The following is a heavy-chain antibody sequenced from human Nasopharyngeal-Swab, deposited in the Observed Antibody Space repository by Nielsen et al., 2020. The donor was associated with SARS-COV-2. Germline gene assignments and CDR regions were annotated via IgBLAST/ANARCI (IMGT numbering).Heavy chain of an antibody. CDR1: GYTFSTYY. J-gene: IGHJ6*02. Sequence: ASVKVSCKASGYTFSTYYMHWVRQAPGQGLEWMGVFNPSGGYTTYAQKFQGRVTMARDTSTTTVYMELSNVRSEDTAVYYCAREKGYQVLLDYYYHGLDVWGHGTAVTVSS. CDR3: AREKGYQVLLDYYYHGLDV. CDR2: FNPSGGYT. D-gene: IGHD3-10*01. V-gene: IGHV1-46*01.